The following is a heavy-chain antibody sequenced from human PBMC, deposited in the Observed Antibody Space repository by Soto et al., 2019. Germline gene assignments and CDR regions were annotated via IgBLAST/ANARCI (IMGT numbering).Heavy chain of an antibody. V-gene: IGHV3-48*03. J-gene: IGHJ4*02. CDR2: ISSSGSPI. Sequence: GGSLRLSCAASGFIFSSYDMNWVRQAPGKGLEWVSFISSSGSPIYYADSVRGRFTISRDNAKKSLYLQMNGLRAEDTAVYYCARGYLYSIWGQGTLVTVSS. CDR1: GFIFSSYD. D-gene: IGHD3-3*02. CDR3: ARGYLYSI.